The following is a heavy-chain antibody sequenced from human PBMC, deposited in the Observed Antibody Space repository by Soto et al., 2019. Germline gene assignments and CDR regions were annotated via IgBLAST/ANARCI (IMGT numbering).Heavy chain of an antibody. CDR2: INPSGGST. J-gene: IGHJ4*02. CDR3: ARGRGYYDSSGYSYYFDQ. Sequence: SVKVSCKAPGYTFTNYYMHWVRQAPGQGLGWMGMINPSGGSTTYAQKFKGRVTMTRDTSTNTVYMELSSLRSEDTAVFYCARGRGYYDSSGYSYYFDQWGQGTLVTVSS. V-gene: IGHV1-46*01. CDR1: GYTFTNYY. D-gene: IGHD3-22*01.